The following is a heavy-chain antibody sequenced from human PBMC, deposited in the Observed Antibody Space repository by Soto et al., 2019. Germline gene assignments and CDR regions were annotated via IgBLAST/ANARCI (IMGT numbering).Heavy chain of an antibody. CDR1: GFTFSSYG. CDR3: SRDPIGPGIFDY. J-gene: IGHJ4*02. Sequence: GGSLRLSCVASGFTFSSYGMHWVRQAPGKGLEWVAVIWYDASDKYYAESVKGRFAISRDNTKNTMYLQMNSLRAEDTAVYYCSRDPIGPGIFDYCVQGTLVTVSS. V-gene: IGHV3-33*01. D-gene: IGHD6-13*01. CDR2: IWYDASDK.